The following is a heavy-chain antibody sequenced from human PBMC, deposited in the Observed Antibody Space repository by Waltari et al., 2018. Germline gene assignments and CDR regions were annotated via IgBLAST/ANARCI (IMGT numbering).Heavy chain of an antibody. J-gene: IGHJ3*02. Sequence: EVQLVESGGGLVQPGGSLRLSCAASGFTFSSYSMNWVRQAPGKGLEWVSYISSISSTIYYGDYVKGGFTISRDNAKNSLYLQMNSLRAEDTAVYYCARDHLPVHYGGNADAFDIWGQGTMVTVSS. CDR3: ARDHLPVHYGGNADAFDI. V-gene: IGHV3-48*04. CDR1: GFTFSSYS. CDR2: ISSISSTI. D-gene: IGHD2-15*01.